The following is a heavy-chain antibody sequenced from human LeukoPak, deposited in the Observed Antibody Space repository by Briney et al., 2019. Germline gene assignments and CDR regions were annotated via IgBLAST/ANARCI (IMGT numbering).Heavy chain of an antibody. J-gene: IGHJ5*01. CDR2: ITSSSVYI. CDR3: AKDRHAPGRYCSSTSCFPFDS. D-gene: IGHD2-2*01. V-gene: IGHV3-21*04. CDR1: GFTFNTSS. Sequence: GGSLRLSCAASGFTFNTSSLNWVRQAPGKGLEWVSSITSSSVYIYYADSVKGRFTLSRDDAKNSVYLQMNSLRAEDTAVYYCAKDRHAPGRYCSSTSCFPFDSWGQGTLVTVSS.